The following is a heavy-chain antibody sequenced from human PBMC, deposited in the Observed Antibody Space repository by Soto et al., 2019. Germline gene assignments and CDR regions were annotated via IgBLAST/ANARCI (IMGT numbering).Heavy chain of an antibody. D-gene: IGHD3-3*01. CDR3: SRSIHDFWSGYPQGFFDY. J-gene: IGHJ4*02. Sequence: EVQLVESGGGLVQPGGSLRLSCAASGFTFSTYAMHWVRQAPGTGLEYVSAISSNGGSTFYADSLQGRFTISRDNSKNTLYLQVGSLRAEDMAVYYCSRSIHDFWSGYPQGFFDYWGQGTLVTVSS. CDR2: ISSNGGST. CDR1: GFTFSTYA. V-gene: IGHV3-64*07.